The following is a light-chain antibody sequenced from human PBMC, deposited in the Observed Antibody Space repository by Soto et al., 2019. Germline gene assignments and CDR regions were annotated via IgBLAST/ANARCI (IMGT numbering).Light chain of an antibody. V-gene: IGKV1-5*01. CDR1: QSISHW. CDR3: QQYNSYSPTT. Sequence: DVQMTQSPSTLSASVGDRVTITCRASQSISHWLAWYQQKPGKAPKVLIYDASSLESGVPSRFSGRGSGTEFTLTISSLQPDDFATYYCQQYNSYSPTTFGHGTRVDLK. J-gene: IGKJ1*01. CDR2: DAS.